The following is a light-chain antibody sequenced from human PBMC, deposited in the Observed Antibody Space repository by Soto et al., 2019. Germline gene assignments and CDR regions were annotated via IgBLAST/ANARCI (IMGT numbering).Light chain of an antibody. CDR3: QQYNDWRRT. CDR2: GAS. J-gene: IGKJ1*01. CDR1: QSVSSN. V-gene: IGKV3D-15*01. Sequence: EIVMTQSPATLSVSPGERATLSCRASQSVSSNLAWYQQKPGQAPRLLIYGASTRATGIPARFSGSGSGTEFTLSISSLQSEDFAVYYCQQYNDWRRTFGPGPRWIS.